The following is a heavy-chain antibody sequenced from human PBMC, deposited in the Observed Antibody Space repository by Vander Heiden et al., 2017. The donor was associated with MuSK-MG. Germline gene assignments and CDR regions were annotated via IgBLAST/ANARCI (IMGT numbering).Heavy chain of an antibody. CDR3: ARLHVFMDYAFDR. D-gene: IGHD1-26*01. Sequence: QLQLLESGPGLVKPSETLSLTCTVSGGSINSNLYYWGWIRQPPGKGLEWMGNVYYTGTTMYNPSVKSRVIISVDTSKNQFSLKLSSVTATDTAVYYCARLHVFMDYAFDRGGQGTLVTVSS. CDR1: GGSINSNLYY. CDR2: VYYTGTT. V-gene: IGHV4-39*01. J-gene: IGHJ3*01.